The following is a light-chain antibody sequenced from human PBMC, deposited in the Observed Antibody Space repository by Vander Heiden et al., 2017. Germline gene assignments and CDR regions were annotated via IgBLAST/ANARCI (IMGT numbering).Light chain of an antibody. CDR2: QDN. V-gene: IGLV3-1*01. J-gene: IGLJ3*02. Sequence: SYELTQPLSVSVSPGQTARITCYGDRLGDKYACWYQQKPGQSPVLVIYQDNRRPSGIPERFSGSTSANTATLTISGTQPMDEADYYCQAWDNNIMMFGGGTKLTVL. CDR3: QAWDNNIMM. CDR1: RLGDKY.